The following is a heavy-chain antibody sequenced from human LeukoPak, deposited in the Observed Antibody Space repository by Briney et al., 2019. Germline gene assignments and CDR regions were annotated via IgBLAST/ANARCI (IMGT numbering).Heavy chain of an antibody. CDR3: AREGGFIGAFDI. Sequence: PGGSLRLSCAASGFTFSSYGMSWVRQAPGKGLEWVSAISGSGGSTYYADSVKGRFTISRDNSKNTLYLQMNSLRAEDTAVYYCAREGGFIGAFDIWGQGTMVTVSS. CDR1: GFTFSSYG. CDR2: ISGSGGST. J-gene: IGHJ3*02. V-gene: IGHV3-23*01. D-gene: IGHD3-16*01.